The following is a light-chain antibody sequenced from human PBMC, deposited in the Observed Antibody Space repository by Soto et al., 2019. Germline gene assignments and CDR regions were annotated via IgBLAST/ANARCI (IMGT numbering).Light chain of an antibody. Sequence: EVVTTKYPATLSVSPGERATVSCRASQSVSSNLAWYQQKPGQAPRLLIYGASTRATGIPARFSGSGSGTEFTLTIGSLQSEDFAVYYCQQYNNWPRTFGQGTKLEIK. CDR3: QQYNNWPRT. CDR1: QSVSSN. V-gene: IGKV3-15*01. CDR2: GAS. J-gene: IGKJ2*01.